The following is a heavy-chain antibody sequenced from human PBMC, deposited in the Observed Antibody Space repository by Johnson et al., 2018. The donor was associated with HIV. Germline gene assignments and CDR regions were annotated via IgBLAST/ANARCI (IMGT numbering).Heavy chain of an antibody. CDR3: ARDWSYAFDM. Sequence: QVQLVESWGGVVQHGRSLRLSCAASGFTFSSYAFHWVRQAPAKGLEWVAAISYDGSDKYHADSVKGRFTISRDNAKKSLYLQMNSLRAEDTAVYYCARDWSYAFDMWGQGTMVTVSS. V-gene: IGHV3-30*04. J-gene: IGHJ3*02. CDR2: ISYDGSDK. CDR1: GFTFSSYA.